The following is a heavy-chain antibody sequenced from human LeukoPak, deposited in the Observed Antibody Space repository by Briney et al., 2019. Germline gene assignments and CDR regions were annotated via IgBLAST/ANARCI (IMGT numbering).Heavy chain of an antibody. CDR1: GSTFSRYS. CDR3: ATDIIVVTGAIGFDY. J-gene: IGHJ4*02. V-gene: IGHV3-48*01. D-gene: IGHD2-2*02. Sequence: GGSLRLSCAASGSTFSRYSMNWVRQAPGKGLEWVSYISSSSSTIFYADSVTGRFTISRDNAKNSLYLQMNGLRAEDTAVYYCATDIIVVTGAIGFDYWGQGTLVTVSS. CDR2: ISSSSSTI.